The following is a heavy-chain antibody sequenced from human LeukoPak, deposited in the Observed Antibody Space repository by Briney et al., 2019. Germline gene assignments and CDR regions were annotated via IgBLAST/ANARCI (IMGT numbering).Heavy chain of an antibody. J-gene: IGHJ1*01. CDR2: IIPILGIA. CDR3: AQGYYDSSGYPEYFQH. Sequence: SVTVSCKVAGDTLTELSIHWVRQAPGKGLEWMGRIIPILGIANYAQKFQGRVTITADKSTSTAYMELSSLRSEDTAVYYCAQGYYDSSGYPEYFQHWGQGTLVTVSS. V-gene: IGHV1-69*02. D-gene: IGHD3-22*01. CDR1: GDTLTELS.